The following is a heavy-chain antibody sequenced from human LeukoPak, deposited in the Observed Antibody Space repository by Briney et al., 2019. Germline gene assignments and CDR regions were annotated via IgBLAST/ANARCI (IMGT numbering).Heavy chain of an antibody. D-gene: IGHD6-19*01. CDR1: GGSISSDSYY. CDR3: ARHIAVADHYFDY. CDR2: IYTSGST. V-gene: IGHV4-61*02. J-gene: IGHJ4*02. Sequence: SETLSLTCTVSGGSISSDSYYWSWIRQPAGKGLEWIGRIYTSGSTNYNPSLKSRVTISVDTSKNQFSLKLSSVTAADTAVYYCARHIAVADHYFDYWGQGTLVTVSS.